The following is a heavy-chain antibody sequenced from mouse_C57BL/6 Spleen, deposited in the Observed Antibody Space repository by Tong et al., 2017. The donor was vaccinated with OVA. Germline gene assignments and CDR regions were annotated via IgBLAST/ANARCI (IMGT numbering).Heavy chain of an antibody. CDR3: ARQGVTHFDY. Sequence: LHHTGAELVSPWGSAEMSCKASGYTFTSYNMHWVKQTPGQGLEWIGAIYPGNGDTSYNQKFKGKATLTADKSSSTAYMQLRSLTSEDSAVYYCARQGVTHFDYWGQGTTLTVSS. V-gene: IGHV1-12*01. J-gene: IGHJ2*01. CDR1: GYTFTSYN. D-gene: IGHD2-1*01. CDR2: IYPGNGDT.